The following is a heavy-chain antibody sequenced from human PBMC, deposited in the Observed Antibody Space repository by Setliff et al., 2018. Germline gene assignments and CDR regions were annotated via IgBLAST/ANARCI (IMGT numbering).Heavy chain of an antibody. CDR1: GFTFSSYW. V-gene: IGHV3-66*02. CDR3: ARGNYGSGSPVYVWFDP. J-gene: IGHJ5*02. D-gene: IGHD3-10*01. CDR2: IYTGGST. Sequence: GGSLRLSCAASGFTFSSYWMSWVRQAPGKGLEWVSVIYTGGSTYYADSMKDRFTISRDTSKNTLYLQMNSLRTEDTAVYYCARGNYGSGSPVYVWFDPWGQGTLVTVSS.